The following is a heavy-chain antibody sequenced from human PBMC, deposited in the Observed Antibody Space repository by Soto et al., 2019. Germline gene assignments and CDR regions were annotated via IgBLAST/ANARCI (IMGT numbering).Heavy chain of an antibody. D-gene: IGHD2-2*01. CDR1: GYTFTNYS. CDR2: INAGNGNT. CDR3: ARVAEDIVVVPPFNY. J-gene: IGHJ4*02. V-gene: IGHV1-3*01. Sequence: ASVKVSCKASGYTFTNYSMHWVLQAPGQRLEWMGWINAGNGNTKYSQKFQGRVTITRDTSASTAYVELSSLRSEDTAVYYCARVAEDIVVVPPFNYWGQGTLVTVSS.